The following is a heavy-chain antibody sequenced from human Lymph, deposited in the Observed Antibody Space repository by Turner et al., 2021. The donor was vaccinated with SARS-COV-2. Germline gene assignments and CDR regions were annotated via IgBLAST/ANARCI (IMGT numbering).Heavy chain of an antibody. J-gene: IGHJ4*02. D-gene: IGHD2-21*01. CDR3: AKDLAGTDYSSFDY. CDR2: INWSGGSI. Sequence: EVQLVASGGGVVQPDRSLIFCCGASGFTCDDYAMHWVRQAPGKGLEWVAGINWSGGSIAYADSENGGFTISRDNTKHSLYLQMNSLRAEDTAFYYGAKDLAGTDYSSFDYWGQGTLVTVSS. V-gene: IGHV3-9*01. CDR1: GFTCDDYA.